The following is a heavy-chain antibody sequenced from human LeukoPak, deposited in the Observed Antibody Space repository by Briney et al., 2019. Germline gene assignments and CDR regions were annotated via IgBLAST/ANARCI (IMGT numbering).Heavy chain of an antibody. CDR3: ARVGVVAATSKPYYFDY. J-gene: IGHJ4*02. CDR2: MYSSGST. D-gene: IGHD2-15*01. Sequence: SETLSLTCTVSGGSISSYYWSWIRQPAGKRLEWIGRMYSSGSTNYNPSLKSRVTMSVDTSKNQFSLKLSSVTAADTAVYYCARVGVVAATSKPYYFDYWGQGTLVTVSS. CDR1: GGSISSYY. V-gene: IGHV4-4*07.